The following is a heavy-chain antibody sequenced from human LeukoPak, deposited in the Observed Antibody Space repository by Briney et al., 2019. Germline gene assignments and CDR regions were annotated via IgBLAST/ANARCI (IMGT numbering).Heavy chain of an antibody. D-gene: IGHD1-26*01. J-gene: IGHJ3*02. V-gene: IGHV3-66*01. CDR2: VYSVGST. Sequence: GGSLRLSCAASGFTVSGNYMTWVRQAPGKGPEWLSIVYSVGSTYYPDSVGGRFTISRDNSKNTVFLQMTSLRAEDTGVYYCARGFAHVGHAFDIWGQGTMVTVSS. CDR1: GFTVSGNY. CDR3: ARGFAHVGHAFDI.